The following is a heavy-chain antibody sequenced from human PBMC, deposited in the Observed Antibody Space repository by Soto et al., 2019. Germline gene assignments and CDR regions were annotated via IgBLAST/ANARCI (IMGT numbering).Heavy chain of an antibody. D-gene: IGHD6-19*01. V-gene: IGHV4-59*01. CDR3: ARSVAVPGAHIDY. J-gene: IGHJ4*02. CDR1: GGSISGSY. CDR2: VYYTGST. Sequence: SETLCLTCSVSGGSISGSYWSWIRQSPGKGLEWLGYVYYTGSTNYSPSLRSRVSISVDTSKNEISLRLSSVTAADTAVYFCARSVAVPGAHIDYWGQGTQVTVSS.